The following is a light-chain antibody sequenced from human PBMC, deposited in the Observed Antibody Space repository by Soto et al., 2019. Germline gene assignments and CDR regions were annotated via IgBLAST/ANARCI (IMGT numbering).Light chain of an antibody. CDR2: GAS. J-gene: IGKJ1*01. CDR3: QQYGSSPRT. Sequence: EIVFTPSPAPLSLYPGAGATLYCRASQSISHYLAWYQQKPGQGPRLLIYGASSRATGIPDRFSGSGSGTDFTLIISRLEPEDFAMYYCQQYGSSPRTFGQGTKVDIK. V-gene: IGKV3-20*01. CDR1: QSISHY.